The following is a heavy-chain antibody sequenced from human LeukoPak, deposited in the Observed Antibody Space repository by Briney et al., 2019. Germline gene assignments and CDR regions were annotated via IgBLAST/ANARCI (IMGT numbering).Heavy chain of an antibody. V-gene: IGHV1-18*01. Sequence: ASVKVSCKTSGYTFPSYVVSWVQQAPGQRLEWMGWISTYNYNTNYAQKFRGRVTLTKDTSTSTVYMELRGLRSDDTAIYYCARQVDTTMALPDYWGQGTLVTVSS. CDR1: GYTFPSYV. CDR3: ARQVDTTMALPDY. J-gene: IGHJ4*02. CDR2: ISTYNYNT. D-gene: IGHD5-18*01.